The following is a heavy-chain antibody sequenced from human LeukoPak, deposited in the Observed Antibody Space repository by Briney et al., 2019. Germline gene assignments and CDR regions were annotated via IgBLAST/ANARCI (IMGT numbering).Heavy chain of an antibody. Sequence: PGRSLRLSCTTSGFTFGDFAMSWVRQAPGKGLEWVAFVRNNANGGTTDYAASVKGRFTISRDDSKSIAYLQMNSLKTEDTAMYYCARGTFYDIFTGYTFDYWGQRTLVTVSS. CDR1: GFTFGDFA. J-gene: IGHJ4*02. D-gene: IGHD3-9*01. CDR2: VRNNANGGTT. CDR3: ARGTFYDIFTGYTFDY. V-gene: IGHV3-49*04.